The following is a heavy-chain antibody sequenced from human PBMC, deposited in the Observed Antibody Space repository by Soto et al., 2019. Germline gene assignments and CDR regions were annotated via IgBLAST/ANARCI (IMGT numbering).Heavy chain of an antibody. V-gene: IGHV3-48*01. CDR3: ARDPTGY. CDR2: ISRSSSTI. Sequence: GSLRLSCAASGFTFSSYSMNWVRQAPGKGLEWVSYISRSSSTIYYADSVKGRFTISRDNAKNSLYLQMNSLRAEDTAVYYCARDPTGYWGQGTLVTVSS. CDR1: GFTFSSYS. J-gene: IGHJ4*02.